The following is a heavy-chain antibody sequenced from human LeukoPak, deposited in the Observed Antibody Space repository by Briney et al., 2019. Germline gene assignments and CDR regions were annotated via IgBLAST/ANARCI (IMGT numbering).Heavy chain of an antibody. Sequence: GESLKISCKGSGYSFTSYWISWLRHMPGKGLEWMGRIDPSDSYTNYSPSFQGHVAISADKSISTAYLQCSSLKAPGTAMNDCASLEVRGRGGSFDYWGQGTLVIVSS. D-gene: IGHD3-10*01. CDR1: GYSFTSYW. V-gene: IGHV5-10-1*01. CDR3: ASLEVRGRGGSFDY. J-gene: IGHJ4*02. CDR2: IDPSDSYT.